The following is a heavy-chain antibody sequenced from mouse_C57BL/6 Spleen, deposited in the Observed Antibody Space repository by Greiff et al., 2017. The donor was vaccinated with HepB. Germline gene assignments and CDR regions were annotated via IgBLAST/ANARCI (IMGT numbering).Heavy chain of an antibody. CDR3: ARQLRLITTVVVDYAMDY. V-gene: IGHV5-12*01. Sequence: EVHLVESGGGLVQPGGSLKLSCAASGFTFSDYYMYWVRQTPEKRLEWVAYISNGGGSTYYPDTVKGRFTISRDNAKNTLYLQMSRLKSEDTAMYYCARQLRLITTVVVDYAMDYWGQGTSVTVSS. CDR1: GFTFSDYY. D-gene: IGHD1-1*01. J-gene: IGHJ4*01. CDR2: ISNGGGST.